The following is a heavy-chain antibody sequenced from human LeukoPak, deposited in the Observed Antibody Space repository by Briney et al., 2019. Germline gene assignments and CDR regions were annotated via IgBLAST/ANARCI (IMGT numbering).Heavy chain of an antibody. CDR1: GGSVSSDSYY. V-gene: IGHV4-61*01. Sequence: SETLSLTCTVSGGSVSSDSYYWSWIRQPPGKELEWIGYIYYSGSTNYNPSLKSRATISVDTSRNQFSLKLSSVTAADTAVYYCARGYYYDSSGYPTMGYWGQGTLVTVSS. D-gene: IGHD3-22*01. CDR2: IYYSGST. J-gene: IGHJ4*02. CDR3: ARGYYYDSSGYPTMGY.